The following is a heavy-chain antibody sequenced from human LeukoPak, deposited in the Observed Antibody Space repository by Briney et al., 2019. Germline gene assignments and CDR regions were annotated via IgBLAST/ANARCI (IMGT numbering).Heavy chain of an antibody. CDR1: AGSFSGFF. D-gene: IGHD3-22*01. V-gene: IGHV4-34*01. Sequence: SETLSRTCSGSAGSFSGFFWSRVRQPPGQERKGIGEIYHSGCTNYNPSLKSRVTISVDKSKNQFSLKLSSVTAADTAVYYCARDLSGSGYFPNWGQGTLVTVS. CDR2: IYHSGCT. J-gene: IGHJ4*02. CDR3: ARDLSGSGYFPN.